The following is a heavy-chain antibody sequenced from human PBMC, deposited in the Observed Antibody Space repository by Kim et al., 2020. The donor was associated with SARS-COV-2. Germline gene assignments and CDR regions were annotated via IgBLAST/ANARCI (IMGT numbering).Heavy chain of an antibody. J-gene: IGHJ3*02. Sequence: SVKVSCKASGGTFSSYAISWVRQAPGQGLEWMGGIIPIFGTGNYAQKFQGRVTITADESTSTAYMELSSLRSEDTAVYYCARDTQKRVVVIKMLGAFDIWGQGTMVTVSS. V-gene: IGHV1-69*13. CDR2: IIPIFGTG. CDR1: GGTFSSYA. CDR3: ARDTQKRVVVIKMLGAFDI. D-gene: IGHD3-22*01.